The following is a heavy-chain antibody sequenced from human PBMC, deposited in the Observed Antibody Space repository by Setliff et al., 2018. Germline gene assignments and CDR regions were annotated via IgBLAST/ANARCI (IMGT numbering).Heavy chain of an antibody. CDR2: IYYSGST. Sequence: SETLSLTCPVSGGSISSHYWSWIRQPPGKGLEWIGSIYYSGSTNYNPSLKSRVTISVDTSKNQFSLKLSSVTAADTAVYYCARVFYYDILTYAFDIWGQGTMVTVSS. D-gene: IGHD3-9*01. V-gene: IGHV4-59*11. CDR1: GGSISSHY. CDR3: ARVFYYDILTYAFDI. J-gene: IGHJ3*02.